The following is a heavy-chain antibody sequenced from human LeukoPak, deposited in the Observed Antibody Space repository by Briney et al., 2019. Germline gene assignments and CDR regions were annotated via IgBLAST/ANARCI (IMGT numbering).Heavy chain of an antibody. D-gene: IGHD3-22*01. J-gene: IGHJ4*02. Sequence: PSETLSLTCAVSGYSLSSGYYWGWIRQPPGKGLEWIGSIYHSGITYYNPSLKSRVTISVDTSRHQFSLTLSSVTAGDTAVYYCASGYYNSSGYYQFDYGGQGTLVTVFS. CDR2: IYHSGIT. CDR1: GYSLSSGYY. CDR3: ASGYYNSSGYYQFDY. V-gene: IGHV4-38-2*01.